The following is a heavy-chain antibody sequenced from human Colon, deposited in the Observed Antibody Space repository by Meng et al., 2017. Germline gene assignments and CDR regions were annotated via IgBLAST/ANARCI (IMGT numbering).Heavy chain of an antibody. V-gene: IGHV4-61*02. J-gene: IGHJ4*02. CDR1: GVSISSGAYY. CDR3: ARGVLGTPFFDY. CDR2: FCASEGV. D-gene: IGHD4-23*01. Sequence: SETLSLTCTASGVSISSGAYYWNWIRQPAGKGLEWIGRFCASEGVFYNPSLGSRVTLSVDTSNNHLSLKLTSVTAADTAVYCCARGVLGTPFFDYWGQGTLVTVSS.